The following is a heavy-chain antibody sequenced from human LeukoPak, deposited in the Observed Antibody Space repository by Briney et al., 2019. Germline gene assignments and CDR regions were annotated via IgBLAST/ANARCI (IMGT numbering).Heavy chain of an antibody. J-gene: IGHJ4*02. CDR2: ISGYGDSK. V-gene: IGHV3-23*01. CDR3: AKARTDMFSLSWFDY. D-gene: IGHD3-10*02. Sequence: TGGSLRLSCAASGFTFSSYAMSWVRQAPGKGLEWVSGISGYGDSKYYAASVNGRFTISRDNSKNTLYLQMNSLGAEDTAVYYCAKARTDMFSLSWFDYWGRGTLVTVSS. CDR1: GFTFSSYA.